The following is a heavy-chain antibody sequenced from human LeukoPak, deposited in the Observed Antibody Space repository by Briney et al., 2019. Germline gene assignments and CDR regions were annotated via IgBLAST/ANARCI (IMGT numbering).Heavy chain of an antibody. Sequence: ASVKVSCKASGYTFTSYAMHWVRQAPGQRLEWMGWINAHNGDTKYSQKFQGRVAITRDTSASIVYMELSTLRSGDTAVYYCARGSTSDWPLEYWGRGILVTVSS. CDR3: ARGSTSDWPLEY. V-gene: IGHV1-3*01. CDR2: INAHNGDT. J-gene: IGHJ4*02. CDR1: GYTFTSYA. D-gene: IGHD2-21*02.